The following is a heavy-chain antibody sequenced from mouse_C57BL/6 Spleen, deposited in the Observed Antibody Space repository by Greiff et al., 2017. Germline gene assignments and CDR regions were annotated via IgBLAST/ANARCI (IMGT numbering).Heavy chain of an antibody. CDR2: IDPENGDT. D-gene: IGHD1-1*01. J-gene: IGHJ3*01. Sequence: VQLQQSGAELVRPGASVKLSCTASGFNIKDDYMHWVKQRPEQGLEWIGWIDPENGDTEYASKLQGKATITADTSSNTAYLQLSSLSSEDTAVYYCTITTVVATSWFAYWGQGTLVTVSA. CDR3: TITTVVATSWFAY. CDR1: GFNIKDDY. V-gene: IGHV14-4*01.